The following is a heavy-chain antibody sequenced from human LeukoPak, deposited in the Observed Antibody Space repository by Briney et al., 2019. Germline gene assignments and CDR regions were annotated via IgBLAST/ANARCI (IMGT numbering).Heavy chain of an antibody. CDR3: ARDSSGWLDAFDY. CDR2: IYSGGST. V-gene: IGHV3-66*01. CDR1: GFTVSSNY. D-gene: IGHD6-19*01. J-gene: IGHJ4*02. Sequence: GGSLRLSCAASGFTVSSNYMSWVRQAPGKGLEWVSVIYSGGSTYYADSVKGRFTISRDNSKNTLYLQMNSLRAEDTAVYYCARDSSGWLDAFDYWGQGTLVTVSS.